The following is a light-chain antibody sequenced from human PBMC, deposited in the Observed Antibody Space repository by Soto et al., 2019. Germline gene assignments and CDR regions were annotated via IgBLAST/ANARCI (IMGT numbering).Light chain of an antibody. J-gene: IGKJ2*01. CDR3: QQTHSLPPT. CDR2: AAS. Sequence: DIQMTQSPSSLSASVGNSFTITCRASQIVDTSLNWYQQKPGKAPQLLIYAASSLQSGVPSRLSGSGSATYFTLTIHNLQREDFATYYCQQTHSLPPTFGQGTKVDI. CDR1: QIVDTS. V-gene: IGKV1-39*01.